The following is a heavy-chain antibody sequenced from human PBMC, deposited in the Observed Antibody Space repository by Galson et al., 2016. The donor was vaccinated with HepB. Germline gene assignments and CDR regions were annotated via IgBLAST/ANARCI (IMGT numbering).Heavy chain of an antibody. J-gene: IGHJ4*02. D-gene: IGHD1-1*01. CDR2: ISPDGRST. CDR3: ARVDLYNKPTGY. Sequence: SLRLSCAASGFSLSSYWMHWVRQAPGKGLVWVSRISPDGRSTSYADSVKGRFTISRDNAKNTLYLQMNSLRAEDTAVYYCARVDLYNKPTGYWGQGTLVTVSS. V-gene: IGHV3-74*01. CDR1: GFSLSSYW.